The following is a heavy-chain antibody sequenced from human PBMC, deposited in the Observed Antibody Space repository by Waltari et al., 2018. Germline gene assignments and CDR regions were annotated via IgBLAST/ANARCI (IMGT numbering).Heavy chain of an antibody. CDR2: ITNSGGST. CDR3: ARRPCRDGNCYMDH. V-gene: IGHV3-23*01. Sequence: EVQLLESGGGLVQPGGSLRLSCAPSGFTFSIDGMNWVRQAPGKGLEWVSYITNSGGSTYHADSVKGRFTISRDNSKNMLYLQMNSLRAEDTAVYYCARRPCRDGNCYMDHWGQGTLVTVSS. J-gene: IGHJ4*02. D-gene: IGHD2-15*01. CDR1: GFTFSIDG.